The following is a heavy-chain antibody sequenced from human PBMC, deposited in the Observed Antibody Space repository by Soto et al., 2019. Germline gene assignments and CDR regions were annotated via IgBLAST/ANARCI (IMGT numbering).Heavy chain of an antibody. CDR3: AGSGYSSSWLYYYYYGMDV. CDR1: GGSISSYY. Sequence: TSETLSLTCTVSGGSISSYYWSWIRQPPGKGLKWIGYIYYSGSTNYNPSLKSRVTISVDTSKNQFSLKLSSVTAADTAVYYCAGSGYSSSWLYYYYYGMDVWGQGTTVTVSS. D-gene: IGHD6-13*01. CDR2: IYYSGST. J-gene: IGHJ6*02. V-gene: IGHV4-59*01.